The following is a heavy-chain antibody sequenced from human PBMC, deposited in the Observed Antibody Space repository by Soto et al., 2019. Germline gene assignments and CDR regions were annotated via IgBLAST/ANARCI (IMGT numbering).Heavy chain of an antibody. V-gene: IGHV3-21*01. Sequence: EVQLVESGGGLVKPGGSLRLSCAASGFTFSTYGMNWVRQAPGKGLEWLSSISDSGHYIYYADSVKGRFTISRDNAKNSLFLQMNSLRGEDTAVYYCARSGLALPYSASHWFDPRGHGTLVTVSS. CDR2: ISDSGHYI. CDR3: ARSGLALPYSASHWFDP. D-gene: IGHD3-22*01. J-gene: IGHJ5*02. CDR1: GFTFSTYG.